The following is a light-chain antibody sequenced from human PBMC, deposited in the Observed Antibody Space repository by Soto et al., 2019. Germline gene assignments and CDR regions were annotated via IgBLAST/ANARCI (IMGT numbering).Light chain of an antibody. V-gene: IGLV2-14*03. Sequence: QSALTQPASVSGSPGQSITISCTGTSSDIGTYYYVSWYQQHPGKAPKLMIYDVSHRPSGVSNRFSGSKSGNTASLTISCLQAEDEAHYYCNSSKGGSTHVIFGGGTKLTVL. J-gene: IGLJ2*01. CDR1: SSDIGTYYY. CDR2: DVS. CDR3: NSSKGGSTHVI.